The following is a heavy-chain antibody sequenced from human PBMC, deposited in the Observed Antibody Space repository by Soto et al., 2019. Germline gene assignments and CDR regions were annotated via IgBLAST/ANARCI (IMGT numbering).Heavy chain of an antibody. CDR1: GGSFSGYY. V-gene: IGHV4-34*01. J-gene: IGHJ6*03. CDR3: ARGCPSGRYDFWSGYSRVENYYYYMDV. D-gene: IGHD3-3*01. CDR2: INHSGST. Sequence: SETLSLTCAVYGGSFSGYYWSWIRQPPGKGLEWVGEINHSGSTNYNPSLKSRVTISVDTSKNQFSLKLSSVTAADTAVYYCARGCPSGRYDFWSGYSRVENYYYYMDVWGKGTTVTVSS.